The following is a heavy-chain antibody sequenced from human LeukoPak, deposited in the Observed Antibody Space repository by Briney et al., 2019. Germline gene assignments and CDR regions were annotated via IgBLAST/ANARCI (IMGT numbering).Heavy chain of an antibody. V-gene: IGHV4-39*07. J-gene: IGHJ3*02. D-gene: IGHD6-13*01. CDR1: GGSISSQY. CDR3: ARDGYSSSCPQCDAFDI. CDR2: IYYSGST. Sequence: SETLSLTCTVSGGSISSQYWSWIRQPPGKGLEWIGSIYYSGSTYYNPSLKSRVTISVDTSKNQFSLKLSSVTAADTAVYYCARDGYSSSCPQCDAFDIWGQGTMVTVSS.